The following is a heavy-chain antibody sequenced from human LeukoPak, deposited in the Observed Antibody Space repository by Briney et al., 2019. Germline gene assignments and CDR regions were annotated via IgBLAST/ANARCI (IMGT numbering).Heavy chain of an antibody. Sequence: ASETLSLTCTVSGGSISSYYWSWIRQPPGKGLEWIGYIYYSGSTNYNPSLKSRVTISVDTSKNQFSLKLSSVTAADTAVYYCARGAIFGTTTRGYGMDVWGQGTTVTVSS. D-gene: IGHD3-3*01. CDR3: ARGAIFGTTTRGYGMDV. J-gene: IGHJ6*02. CDR2: IYYSGST. V-gene: IGHV4-59*01. CDR1: GGSISSYY.